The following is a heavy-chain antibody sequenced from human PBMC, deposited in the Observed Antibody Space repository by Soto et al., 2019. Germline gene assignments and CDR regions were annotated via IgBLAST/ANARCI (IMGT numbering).Heavy chain of an antibody. CDR2: IYYSGST. V-gene: IGHV4-59*01. Sequence: QVQLQESGPGLVKPSETLSLTCTVSGGSISSYYWSWIRQPPGKGLEWIGYIYYSGSTNYNPSLKSRVTISVDTSKNQFSLKLSSVTAADTAVYYCARDGRFGDEDYYYYYGMDVWGQGTTVTVSS. CDR1: GGSISSYY. D-gene: IGHD3-10*01. J-gene: IGHJ6*02. CDR3: ARDGRFGDEDYYYYYGMDV.